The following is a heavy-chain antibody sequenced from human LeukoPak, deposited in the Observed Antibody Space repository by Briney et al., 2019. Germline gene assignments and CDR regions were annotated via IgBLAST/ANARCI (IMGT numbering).Heavy chain of an antibody. V-gene: IGHV5-51*01. D-gene: IGHD4-23*01. CDR3: ARRAVVIGVGYFDY. CDR2: IYPSDSDI. CDR1: GYSCTNYW. J-gene: IGHJ4*02. Sequence: GESLKISCKGSGYSCTNYWIGWVRQMPGKGLEWMGIIYPSDSDIRISPSFQGQVTISVDKSINTAYLQWSSLKASDTAIYYCARRAVVIGVGYFDYWGQGTLVTVSS.